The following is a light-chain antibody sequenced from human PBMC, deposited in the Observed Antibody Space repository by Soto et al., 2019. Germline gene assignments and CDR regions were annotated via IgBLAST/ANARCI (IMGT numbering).Light chain of an antibody. J-gene: IGLJ2*01. V-gene: IGLV3-1*01. CDR3: QAWDSSTAV. CDR1: KLGDKY. Sequence: YELTQPPSVSVSPGQTASITCSGDKLGDKYACWYQQKPGQSPVLVIYQDSKRPSGIPERFSGSNSGNTATLTISGTQAMDEADYSCQAWDSSTAVFGGVTKLTVL. CDR2: QDS.